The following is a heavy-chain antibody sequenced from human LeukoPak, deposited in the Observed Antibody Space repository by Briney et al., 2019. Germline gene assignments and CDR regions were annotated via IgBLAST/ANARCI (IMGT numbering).Heavy chain of an antibody. CDR1: GGSISSSSYY. CDR2: IYYSGST. J-gene: IGHJ5*02. D-gene: IGHD1-26*01. V-gene: IGHV4-39*07. CDR3: ARGGSGSYWGHNWFDP. Sequence: SETLSLTCTVSGGSISSSSYYWGWIRQPPGKRLEWIGSIYYSGSTYYNPSLKSRVTISLDTSKNQFSLKLSTVTAADTAVYYCARGGSGSYWGHNWFDPWGQGTLVTVSS.